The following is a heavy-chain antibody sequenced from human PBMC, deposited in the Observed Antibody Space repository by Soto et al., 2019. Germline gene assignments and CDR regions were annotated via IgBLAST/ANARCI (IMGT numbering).Heavy chain of an antibody. Sequence: SETLSLTCAVYGGSFSGYYWSWIRQPPGKGLEWIGEINHSGSTNYNPSLKGRVTISVDTSKNQFSLKLSSVTAADTAVYYCASSRGDYYDSSGYQTAFDYWGQGTLVTVSS. CDR3: ASSRGDYYDSSGYQTAFDY. V-gene: IGHV4-34*01. CDR1: GGSFSGYY. D-gene: IGHD3-22*01. J-gene: IGHJ4*02. CDR2: INHSGST.